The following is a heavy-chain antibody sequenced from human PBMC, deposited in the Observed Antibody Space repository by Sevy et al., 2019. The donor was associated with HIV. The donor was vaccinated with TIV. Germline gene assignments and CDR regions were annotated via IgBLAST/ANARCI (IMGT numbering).Heavy chain of an antibody. CDR3: ARGHSGYDWYGMDV. CDR2: IIPIFGTA. V-gene: IGHV1-69*13. D-gene: IGHD1-26*01. CDR1: GGTFSSYA. J-gene: IGHJ6*02. Sequence: ASVKVSCKASGGTFSSYAISWVRQAPGQGLEWMGGIIPIFGTANYAQKFQGRVTITADESTSTAYMELSSLRSEDTAVYYCARGHSGYDWYGMDVWGQGTTVTVSS.